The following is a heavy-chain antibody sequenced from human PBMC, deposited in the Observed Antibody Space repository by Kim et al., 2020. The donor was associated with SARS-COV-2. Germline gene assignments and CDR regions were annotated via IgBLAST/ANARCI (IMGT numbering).Heavy chain of an antibody. D-gene: IGHD3-22*01. Sequence: SVKVSCKTSGGTFNKYAISWVRQAPGQGFECMGGIVPIFGKADFAQKFQGRLTISADESTSTAYMELSGLRFEDTAVYYCARDFDYYDTTGYYPTHWFFDVWGRGTPVTVSS. J-gene: IGHJ2*01. CDR3: ARDFDYYDTTGYYPTHWFFDV. CDR2: IVPIFGKA. V-gene: IGHV1-69*13. CDR1: GGTFNKYA.